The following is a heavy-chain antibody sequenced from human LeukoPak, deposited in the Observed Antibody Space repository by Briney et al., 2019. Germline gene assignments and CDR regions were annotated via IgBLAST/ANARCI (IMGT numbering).Heavy chain of an antibody. J-gene: IGHJ6*03. CDR3: ARAPLSSAYLHYYSMDV. V-gene: IGHV4-39*07. CDR1: GGSISSSTDS. Sequence: SETLSLTCTVSGGSISSSTDSWGWIRQPPGKGLEWIGSIYYSGRSYYKVSLKSRVTISVNTSNNQFSLKLSSVTAADTALYYCARAPLSSAYLHYYSMDVWGKGTTVTVSS. CDR2: IYYSGRS. D-gene: IGHD3-3*01.